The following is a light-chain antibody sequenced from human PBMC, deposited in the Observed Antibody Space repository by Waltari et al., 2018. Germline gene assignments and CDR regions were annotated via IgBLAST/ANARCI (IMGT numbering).Light chain of an antibody. CDR3: CSYTTKSTYV. CDR1: STDLGTYNS. Sequence: QSALTQPASVSGSPCQPIPISCTGTSTDLGTYNSVSWYQQPPGKATKLIIFDVNDRPSGVSDRFSGSKSGNTASLTISGLQSEDEAEYYCCSYTTKSTYVFGLGTKVNVL. V-gene: IGLV2-14*03. CDR2: DVN. J-gene: IGLJ1*01.